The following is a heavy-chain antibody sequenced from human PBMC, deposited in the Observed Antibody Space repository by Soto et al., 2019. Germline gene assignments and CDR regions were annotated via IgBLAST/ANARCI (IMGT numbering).Heavy chain of an antibody. J-gene: IGHJ4*02. CDR2: ITSTSTYI. CDR3: ARGGARDRGDKGFDY. Sequence: EVQLVESGGGLVQPGGSLRLSCAASGFTFSSYTMHWVRQAPGKGLEWVSSITSTSTYIYYRDSLKGRFTISRDNAKNSLYLQMNGLGPGDTAVYYCARGGARDRGDKGFDYWGQGTVVTVSS. CDR1: GFTFSSYT. D-gene: IGHD2-21*02. V-gene: IGHV3-21*01.